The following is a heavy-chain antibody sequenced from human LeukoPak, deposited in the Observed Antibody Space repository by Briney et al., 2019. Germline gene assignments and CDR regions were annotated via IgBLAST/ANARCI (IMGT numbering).Heavy chain of an antibody. CDR2: ISSSGSTI. D-gene: IGHD3-10*01. V-gene: IGHV3-11*01. Sequence: GGSLRLSCAASGFTFSDYYMSWIRQAPGKGLEWVSYISSSGSTIYYADSVKGRFTISRDNAKNSLYLQMNSLRAEDTAVYYCARDSTAGYYYGSGSYYYYFDYWGQGTLVTVSS. CDR3: ARDSTAGYYYGSGSYYYYFDY. CDR1: GFTFSDYY. J-gene: IGHJ4*02.